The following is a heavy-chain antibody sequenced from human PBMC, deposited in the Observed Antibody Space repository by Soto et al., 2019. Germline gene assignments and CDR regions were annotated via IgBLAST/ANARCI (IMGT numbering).Heavy chain of an antibody. Sequence: QVQLLQSGAEVKKPGASVKVSCKASGYTFTSYGISWVRQAPGQGLEWMGWISAYKGNTKSVQKLQGRVNLNTDTSTSTAYMELRSLRSDDTAVYYCASESPPADYWGQGTLVTVSS. J-gene: IGHJ4*02. CDR3: ASESPPADY. CDR2: ISAYKGNT. CDR1: GYTFTSYG. V-gene: IGHV1-18*01.